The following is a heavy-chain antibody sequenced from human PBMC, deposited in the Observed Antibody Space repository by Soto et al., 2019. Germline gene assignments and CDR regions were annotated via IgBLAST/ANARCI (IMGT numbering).Heavy chain of an antibody. Sequence: QVQLQQWGAGLLKPSETLSLTCGVYGGSFSGYYWSWIRQPPGKGLEWIGEVSHSGSTNYNPSLKSRVTISVDTSKNHFSLKVSSVPAADTGVYYCARSNPSRPDYWGQGTLVTVSS. D-gene: IGHD6-6*01. CDR1: GGSFSGYY. J-gene: IGHJ4*02. V-gene: IGHV4-34*02. CDR2: VSHSGST. CDR3: ARSNPSRPDY.